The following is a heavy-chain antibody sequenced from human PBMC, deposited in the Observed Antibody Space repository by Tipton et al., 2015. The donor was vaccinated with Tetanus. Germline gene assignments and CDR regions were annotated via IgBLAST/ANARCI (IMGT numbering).Heavy chain of an antibody. CDR2: INRDGSGT. CDR3: TREALQVPGTKGFGY. V-gene: IGHV3-74*01. Sequence: SLRLSCAASGFTFSSYWMHWVRQAPGKGLVWVSRINRDGSGTTYADSVKVRFTISRDNDKHTLYLQMNSLRVEDTAVYYCTREALQVPGTKGFGYWGQGTLVTVSS. J-gene: IGHJ4*02. CDR1: GFTFSSYW. D-gene: IGHD6-19*01.